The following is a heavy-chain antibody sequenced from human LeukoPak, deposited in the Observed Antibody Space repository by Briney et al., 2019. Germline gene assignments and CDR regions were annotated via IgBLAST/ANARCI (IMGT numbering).Heavy chain of an antibody. CDR1: GYTFTDFA. V-gene: IGHV1-18*01. CDR3: ARNGDPGPYYFDF. Sequence: ASVKVSCKASGYTFTDFAMSWVRQAPGQGPEWMGKISVYNGHTNSVQKFQGRVTMTRDTSTSTAYMALMSLRPDDTAVYFCARNGDPGPYYFDFWGQGTLVTVSS. D-gene: IGHD2-21*02. CDR2: ISVYNGHT. J-gene: IGHJ4*02.